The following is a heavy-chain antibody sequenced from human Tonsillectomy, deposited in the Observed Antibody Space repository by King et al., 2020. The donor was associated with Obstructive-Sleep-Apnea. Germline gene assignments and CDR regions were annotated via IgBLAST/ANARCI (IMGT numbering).Heavy chain of an antibody. V-gene: IGHV3-48*04. J-gene: IGHJ4*02. CDR2: ISTTSRAI. Sequence: VQLVESGGGLVQPGGSLRLSCAASGITFSGYSMNWVRQAPGKGLEWISYISTTSRAIFYADSVKGRFTISRDNAKNSVYLQMNGLRAEETAVYYCARDLDSSGWYLGSYWGQGTLVVVSS. D-gene: IGHD6-19*01. CDR1: GITFSGYS. CDR3: ARDLDSSGWYLGSY.